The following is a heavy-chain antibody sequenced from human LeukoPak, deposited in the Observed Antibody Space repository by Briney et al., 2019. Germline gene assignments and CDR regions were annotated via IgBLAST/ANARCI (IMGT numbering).Heavy chain of an antibody. Sequence: GGSLRLSCAASGFTFSSYSMNWVRQAPGKGLEWVSSISSSSSYIYYADSVKGRFTTSRDNAKNSLYLQMNSLRAEDTAVYYCARDGGGWTFDYWGQGTLVTVSS. D-gene: IGHD6-19*01. CDR3: ARDGGGWTFDY. V-gene: IGHV3-21*01. CDR1: GFTFSSYS. CDR2: ISSSSSYI. J-gene: IGHJ4*02.